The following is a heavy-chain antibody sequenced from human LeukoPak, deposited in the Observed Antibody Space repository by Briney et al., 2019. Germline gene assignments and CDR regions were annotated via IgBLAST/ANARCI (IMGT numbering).Heavy chain of an antibody. Sequence: SETLSLTCTVSGGSISSYYWSWIRQPPGKGLEWIGYIYYSGSTNYNPSLESRVTISVDTSKNQFSLKLSSVTAADTAVYYCARVGSGSYPYYYYGMDVWGQGTTVTVSS. CDR3: ARVGSGSYPYYYYGMDV. J-gene: IGHJ6*02. CDR1: GGSISSYY. V-gene: IGHV4-59*01. CDR2: IYYSGST. D-gene: IGHD1-26*01.